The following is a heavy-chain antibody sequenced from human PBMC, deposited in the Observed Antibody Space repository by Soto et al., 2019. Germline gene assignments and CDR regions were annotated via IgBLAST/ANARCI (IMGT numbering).Heavy chain of an antibody. Sequence: QVQLVQSGAEEKKPGASVKVSCKASGYTFTSYAMHWVRQAPGQRLEWMGWINAGNSDTTYSQKFQGRVTITSDTSANTAYMELTSLRSEDTAVDYCARDFSRVVVAPGYWGQGTLVTVSS. CDR1: GYTFTSYA. J-gene: IGHJ4*02. CDR2: INAGNSDT. CDR3: ARDFSRVVVAPGY. D-gene: IGHD3-22*01. V-gene: IGHV1-3*05.